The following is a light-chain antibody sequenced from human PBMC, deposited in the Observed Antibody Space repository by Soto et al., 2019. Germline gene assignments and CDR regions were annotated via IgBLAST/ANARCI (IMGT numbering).Light chain of an antibody. CDR3: QQFGSSPPRIT. J-gene: IGKJ5*01. CDR1: QSVSSSY. CDR2: GAS. V-gene: IGKV3-20*01. Sequence: EIVLTQSPGTLSLSPGERATLSCSARQSVSSSYLAWYQLKPGQAPRLLIYGASSKATGIPDRFSGSGSGTDFTLTISRLEPEDFAVYYCQQFGSSPPRITFGQGTRLEIK.